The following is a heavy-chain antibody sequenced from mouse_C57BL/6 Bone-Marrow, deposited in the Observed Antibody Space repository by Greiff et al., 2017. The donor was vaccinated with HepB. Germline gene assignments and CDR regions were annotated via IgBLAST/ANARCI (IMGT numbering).Heavy chain of an antibody. V-gene: IGHV14-1*01. J-gene: IGHJ2*01. CDR3: TTPHYYGSSYYFDY. Sequence: VQLQQSGAELVRPGASVKLSCTASGFNIKDYYMHWVKQRPEQGLEWIGRIDPEDGDPEYAPKFQGKATMTADTSSNTAYLQLSSLTSEDTAVYYCTTPHYYGSSYYFDYWGQGTTLTVSS. CDR2: IDPEDGDP. CDR1: GFNIKDYY. D-gene: IGHD1-1*01.